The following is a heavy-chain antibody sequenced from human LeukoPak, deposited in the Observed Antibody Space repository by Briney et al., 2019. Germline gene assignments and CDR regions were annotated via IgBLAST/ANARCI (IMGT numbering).Heavy chain of an antibody. J-gene: IGHJ4*02. Sequence: SETLSLTCAVYGGSFSGYYWSWIRQPPGKGLEWIGEINHSGSTNYNPSLKSRVTISVDTSKNQFSLKLSSVTAADTAVYYCARDYYYYDSSGYFVWGQGTLVTVSS. CDR2: INHSGST. V-gene: IGHV4-34*01. CDR3: ARDYYYYDSSGYFV. CDR1: GGSFSGYY. D-gene: IGHD3-22*01.